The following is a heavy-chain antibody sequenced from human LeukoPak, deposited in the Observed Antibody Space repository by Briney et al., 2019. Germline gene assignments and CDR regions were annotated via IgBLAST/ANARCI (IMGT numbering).Heavy chain of an antibody. Sequence: PSETLSLTCTVSGGSISSGSYYWSWIRQPAGKGLEWIGHIYTSGSTNYNPSLKSRVTISVDTSKNQFSLKLSSVTAADTAVYYCARVSSSWYQDWYFDRWGRGTLVTVSS. J-gene: IGHJ2*01. V-gene: IGHV4-61*09. CDR2: IYTSGST. CDR3: ARVSSSWYQDWYFDR. CDR1: GGSISSGSYY. D-gene: IGHD6-13*01.